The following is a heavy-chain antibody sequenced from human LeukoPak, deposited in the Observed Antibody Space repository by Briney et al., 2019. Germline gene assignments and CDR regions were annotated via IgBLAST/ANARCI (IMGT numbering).Heavy chain of an antibody. J-gene: IGHJ3*02. D-gene: IGHD6-6*01. CDR3: ARGGIEYSSSSGAFDI. V-gene: IGHV1-69*13. CDR2: IIPIFGTA. CDR1: GGTFSSYA. Sequence: ASVKVSCKASGGTFSSYAISWVRQAPGQGLEWMGGIIPIFGTANYAQKFQGRVTITADESTSTAYMELSSLRSEDTAVCYCARGGIEYSSSSGAFDIWGQGTMVTVSS.